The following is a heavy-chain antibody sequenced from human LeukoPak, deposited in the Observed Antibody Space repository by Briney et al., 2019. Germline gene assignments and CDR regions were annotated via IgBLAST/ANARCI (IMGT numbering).Heavy chain of an antibody. Sequence: SETLSLTCAVYGGSFSGYYWSWVRQPPGKGLEWIGEINHSGSTNYNPSLKSRVSISVDTSKNQFSLKLSSATAVDTAVYYCASFSVSYYFDYWGQGTLVTVSS. J-gene: IGHJ4*02. D-gene: IGHD5/OR15-5a*01. CDR2: INHSGST. V-gene: IGHV4-34*01. CDR1: GGSFSGYY. CDR3: ASFSVSYYFDY.